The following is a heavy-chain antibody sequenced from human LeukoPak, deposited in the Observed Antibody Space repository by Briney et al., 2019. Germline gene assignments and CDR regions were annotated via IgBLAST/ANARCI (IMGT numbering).Heavy chain of an antibody. Sequence: SETLSLTCTVSGGSTSSYYWSWIRQPPGKGLEWIGYIYYSGSTNYNPSLKSRVTISVDTSKNQFSLKLSSVTAADTAVYYCARDNRGNYYDSSGYYKSRWFDPWGQGTLVTVSS. D-gene: IGHD3-22*01. CDR3: ARDNRGNYYDSSGYYKSRWFDP. J-gene: IGHJ5*02. V-gene: IGHV4-59*01. CDR1: GGSTSSYY. CDR2: IYYSGST.